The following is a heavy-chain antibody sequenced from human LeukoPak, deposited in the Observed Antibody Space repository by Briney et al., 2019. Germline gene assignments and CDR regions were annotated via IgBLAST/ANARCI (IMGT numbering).Heavy chain of an antibody. Sequence: SGGSLRLSCAASGFTFSSYAMHWVRQAPGKGLEWVAVISYDGSNKYYADSVKGRFTISRDNSKNTLYLQMNSLRAEGTAVYYCARTQRGSGYSDYWGQGTLVTVSS. D-gene: IGHD2-15*01. V-gene: IGHV3-30*01. J-gene: IGHJ4*02. CDR3: ARTQRGSGYSDY. CDR2: ISYDGSNK. CDR1: GFTFSSYA.